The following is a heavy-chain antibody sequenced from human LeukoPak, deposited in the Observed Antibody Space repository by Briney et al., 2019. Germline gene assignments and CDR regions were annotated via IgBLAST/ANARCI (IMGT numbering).Heavy chain of an antibody. J-gene: IGHJ4*02. CDR2: ISSSSSYI. D-gene: IGHD3-10*01. CDR3: AKAFPYYYGSGSYDY. V-gene: IGHV3-21*04. Sequence: GGSLRLSCAASGFTFSSYSMNWVRQAPGKGLEWVSSISSSSSYIYYADSVKGRFTISRDNAKNSLYLQMNSLRAEDTAVYYCAKAFPYYYGSGSYDYWGQGTLVTVSS. CDR1: GFTFSSYS.